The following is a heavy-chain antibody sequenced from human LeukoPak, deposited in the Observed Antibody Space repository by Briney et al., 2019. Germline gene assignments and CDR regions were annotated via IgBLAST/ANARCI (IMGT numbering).Heavy chain of an antibody. CDR1: GFTFSNAW. CDR2: ISGSGGDT. V-gene: IGHV3-23*01. Sequence: PGGSLRLSCAASGFTFSNAWMSWVRQAPGKGLEWVSTISGSGGDTYYADSVKGRFTVSRDNSKSTLSLQMNSLRADDTAVYYCAKGHLGYCSGGSCYFWGQGTLVTVSS. D-gene: IGHD2-15*01. CDR3: AKGHLGYCSGGSCYF. J-gene: IGHJ4*02.